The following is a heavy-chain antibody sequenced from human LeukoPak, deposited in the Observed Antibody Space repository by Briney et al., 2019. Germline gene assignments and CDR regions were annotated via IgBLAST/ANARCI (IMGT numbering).Heavy chain of an antibody. CDR2: INAYNGDT. D-gene: IGHD3-22*01. V-gene: IGHV1-18*01. Sequence: ASVKVSCKASDYTFTRYGISWVRQVPGQGLEWMGWINAYNGDTNYAQKLQGRVTMTTDTSTSTAYMELRSLRPDDTAVYYCARDEGSYYDYFDYWGQGTQVTVSS. CDR1: DYTFTRYG. CDR3: ARDEGSYYDYFDY. J-gene: IGHJ4*02.